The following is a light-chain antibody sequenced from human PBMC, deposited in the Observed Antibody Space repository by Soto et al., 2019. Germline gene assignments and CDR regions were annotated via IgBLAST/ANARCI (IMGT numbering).Light chain of an antibody. J-gene: IGKJ4*01. CDR3: QQSYSTTDT. Sequence: DIQMTQSPSSLSASVGDRVTITCRASQSISRYLNSYQQKPGKAPKLLIYAASSLQSGFPSRFRGSGSGTDFTLTISSLQPEDFATYYCQQSYSTTDTCGGGTKVDIK. V-gene: IGKV1-39*01. CDR1: QSISRY. CDR2: AAS.